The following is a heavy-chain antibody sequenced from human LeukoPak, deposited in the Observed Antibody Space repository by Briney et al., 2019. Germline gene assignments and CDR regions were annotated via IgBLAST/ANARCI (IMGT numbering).Heavy chain of an antibody. CDR2: INHSGST. CDR3: ARGRFRHWFDP. V-gene: IGHV4-34*01. Sequence: PSETLSLTCAVYGGSFSGYYWSWIRQPPGKGLEWIGEINHSGSTNYNPSLKSRVTISVDTSKNQFSLKLSSVTAADTAVYYCARGRFRHWFDPWGQGTLVTVSS. J-gene: IGHJ5*02. CDR1: GGSFSGYY.